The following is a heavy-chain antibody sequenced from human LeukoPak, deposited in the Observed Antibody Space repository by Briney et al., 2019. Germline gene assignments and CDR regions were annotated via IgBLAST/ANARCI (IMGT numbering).Heavy chain of an antibody. J-gene: IGHJ6*03. CDR3: ARASQSVHSSSWYRYYYYYMDV. D-gene: IGHD6-13*01. V-gene: IGHV3-21*01. Sequence: GGSLRLSCGGSGFALKSYSLTWVRQAPGKGLEWVSSISSTSAYIHYADSVKGRFTISRDNAKNSLYLQMNSLRAEDTAVYYCARASQSVHSSSWYRYYYYYMDVWGKGTTVTVSS. CDR1: GFALKSYS. CDR2: ISSTSAYI.